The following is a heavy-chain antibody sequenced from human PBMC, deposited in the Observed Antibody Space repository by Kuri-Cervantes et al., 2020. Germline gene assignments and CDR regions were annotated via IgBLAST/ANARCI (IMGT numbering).Heavy chain of an antibody. CDR3: ASRRGGGSGLDY. Sequence: SETLSLTCTVSGGSISSGDYYWSWIRQPPGKGLEWIGYIYYSGNTHYNPSLKSRVTMSIDTSKNQFSLKLSSVTAADTAVYYRASRRGGGSGLDYWGQGTLVTVSS. CDR2: IYYSGNT. CDR1: GGSISSGDYY. J-gene: IGHJ4*02. D-gene: IGHD2-15*01. V-gene: IGHV4-30-4*01.